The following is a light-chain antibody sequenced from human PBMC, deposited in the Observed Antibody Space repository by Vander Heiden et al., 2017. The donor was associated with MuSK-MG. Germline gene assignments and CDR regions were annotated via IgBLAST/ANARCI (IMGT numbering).Light chain of an antibody. Sequence: QSVLTQPPSVSGAPGQRVTISNIGAGYDVHWYQQVPGKAPKLLMFQNADRPSGVPDRFSGSNSGTSASLAITGLQAEDEADYYCQSYDSSLSASVFGTGTKVTVL. CDR3: QSYDSSLSASV. J-gene: IGLJ1*01. CDR1: NIGAGYD. CDR2: QNA. V-gene: IGLV1-40*01.